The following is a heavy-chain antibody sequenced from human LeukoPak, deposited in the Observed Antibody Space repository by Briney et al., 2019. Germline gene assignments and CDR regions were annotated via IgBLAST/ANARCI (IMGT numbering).Heavy chain of an antibody. Sequence: GGSLRLSCAASGFTFSRNWMSWVRQAPGKGLEWVANIKQDGSEKYYVDSVKGRFTISRDNAKNSLYLQMNSLRAEDTAVYYCAREVLGADYFDYWGQGTLVTVSS. V-gene: IGHV3-7*01. CDR3: AREVLGADYFDY. CDR2: IKQDGSEK. CDR1: GFTFSRNW. D-gene: IGHD2/OR15-2a*01. J-gene: IGHJ4*02.